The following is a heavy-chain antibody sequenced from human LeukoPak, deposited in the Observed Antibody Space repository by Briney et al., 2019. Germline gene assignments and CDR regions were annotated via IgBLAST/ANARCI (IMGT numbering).Heavy chain of an antibody. V-gene: IGHV4-39*07. CDR1: GGSISSRTYY. CDR3: AREWTTWGAFDI. CDR2: IYYTGST. D-gene: IGHD2/OR15-2a*01. Sequence: PSETLSLTCTVSGGSISSRTYYWGWTRQPPGKGLEWIGSIYYTGSTFYNPSLKSRVTISVDTSKNQFSMKLSSVTAADAAVYFCAREWTTWGAFDIWGQGTMVTVSS. J-gene: IGHJ3*02.